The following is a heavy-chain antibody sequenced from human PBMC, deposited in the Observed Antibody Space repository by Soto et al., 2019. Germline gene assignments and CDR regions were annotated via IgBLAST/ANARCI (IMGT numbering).Heavy chain of an antibody. CDR3: ARRYGYAFDI. CDR2: IYYSGST. J-gene: IGHJ3*02. Sequence: SETLSLTCTVTGGSIISYYWSCIRQPPGKGLEWIGYIYYSGSTNYNPSLKSRVTISVDTSKNQFSLKLSSVTAADTAVYYCARRYGYAFDIWGHGTMVTVSS. CDR1: GGSIISYY. D-gene: IGHD4-17*01. V-gene: IGHV4-59*01.